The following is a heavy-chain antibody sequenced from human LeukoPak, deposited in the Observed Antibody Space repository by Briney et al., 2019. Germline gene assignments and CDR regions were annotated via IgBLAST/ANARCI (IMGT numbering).Heavy chain of an antibody. D-gene: IGHD1-1*01. J-gene: IGHJ3*02. CDR3: ARAWNDAFDI. V-gene: IGHV3-74*01. CDR2: ISPDGSTT. Sequence: GGSLRLSCVASRFTFSSYWMHWVRQDPGKGLVWVSYISPDGSTTRYADSVKGRFTISRDNAKNTLYLQMNSLRAEDTAVYYCARAWNDAFDIWGQGTMVTVSS. CDR1: RFTFSSYW.